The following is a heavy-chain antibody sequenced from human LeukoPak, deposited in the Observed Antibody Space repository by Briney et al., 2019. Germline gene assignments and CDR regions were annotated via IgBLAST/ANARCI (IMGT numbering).Heavy chain of an antibody. CDR1: GFTFSSYS. Sequence: GGSLRLSCAASGFTFSSYSMNWVRQAPGKGLEWVSYISSSSSTIYEADSVKGRFTISRDNAKNSLYLQMNSLRDEDTAVYYCARDRIDYYDFWSGYLQGVYYYYYGMDVWGQGTTVTVSS. V-gene: IGHV3-48*02. J-gene: IGHJ6*02. CDR3: ARDRIDYYDFWSGYLQGVYYYYYGMDV. D-gene: IGHD3-3*01. CDR2: ISSSSSTI.